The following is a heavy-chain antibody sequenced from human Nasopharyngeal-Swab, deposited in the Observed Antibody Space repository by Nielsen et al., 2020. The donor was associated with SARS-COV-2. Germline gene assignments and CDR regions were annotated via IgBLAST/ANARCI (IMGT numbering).Heavy chain of an antibody. D-gene: IGHD2-21*01. CDR2: IKSDGISI. Sequence: GESLKISCVASAYNFRDYWMHWFRQAPGKGLVWVSSIKSDGISITYADSVKGRFTISRDDAKKTLYLQMNSLRAEDTAVYYCATDKFYKAYDWGQGTLVTVSS. V-gene: IGHV3-74*03. CDR3: ATDKFYKAYD. CDR1: AYNFRDYW. J-gene: IGHJ4*02.